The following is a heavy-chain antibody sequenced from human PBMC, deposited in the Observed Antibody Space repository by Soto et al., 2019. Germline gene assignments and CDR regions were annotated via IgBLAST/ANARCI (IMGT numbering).Heavy chain of an antibody. J-gene: IGHJ4*02. CDR2: INYRGST. CDR3: AKTGFWSGYRVVDY. CDR1: GGSISSSTSY. Sequence: QLQLQESGPRLVKPSETLSLTCTVSGGSISSSTSYWGWIRQPPGKGLEWIGSINYRGSTYYNPSRKSRITISVDTSKNQFSLKLSSVTAADTAVYFCAKTGFWSGYRVVDYWGQGTLVTVSS. D-gene: IGHD3-3*01. V-gene: IGHV4-39*01.